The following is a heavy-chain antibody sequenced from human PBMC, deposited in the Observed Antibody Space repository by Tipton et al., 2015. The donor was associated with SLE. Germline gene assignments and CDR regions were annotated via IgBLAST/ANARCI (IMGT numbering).Heavy chain of an antibody. V-gene: IGHV3-30*02. J-gene: IGHJ4*02. CDR2: IQYDGSYE. CDR3: AREDLGASLDY. Sequence: SLRLSCAASGFTFSSHDIYWVRQAPGKGLEWVTLIQYDGSYEYYADSVKGRFTISRDNSKNAVYLQMNSPRAEDTAVYYCAREDLGASLDYWGQGTLVTVSS. CDR1: GFTFSSHD. D-gene: IGHD1-26*01.